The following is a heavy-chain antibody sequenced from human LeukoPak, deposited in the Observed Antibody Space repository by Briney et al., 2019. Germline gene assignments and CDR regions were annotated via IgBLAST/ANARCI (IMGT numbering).Heavy chain of an antibody. CDR1: GASISDTYW. CDR2: IHNSGST. Sequence: GTLLLTCAFSGASISDTYWSAWVRQPPGKGLEWIGEIHNSGSTNYNPSLKSRVTISVDKSKKQLPLNLTSVTAADAAVYYWATRATAGPWWGQGTLVTVSS. CDR3: ATRATAGPW. J-gene: IGHJ4*02. V-gene: IGHV4-4*02.